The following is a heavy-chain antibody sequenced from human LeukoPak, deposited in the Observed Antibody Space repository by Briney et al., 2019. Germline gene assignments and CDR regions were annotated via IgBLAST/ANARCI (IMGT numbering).Heavy chain of an antibody. V-gene: IGHV4-4*07. J-gene: IGHJ4*02. CDR3: ARDPIYCSSTSCPSRD. CDR1: GGSISSYY. D-gene: IGHD2-2*01. Sequence: SETLSLTCTVSGGSISSYYWSWIRQPAGKGLEWIGRIYTSGSTNYNPSLKSRVTMSVDTSKNQFSLKLSSVTAADTAVYYCARDPIYCSSTSCPSRDWGQGTLVTVSS. CDR2: IYTSGST.